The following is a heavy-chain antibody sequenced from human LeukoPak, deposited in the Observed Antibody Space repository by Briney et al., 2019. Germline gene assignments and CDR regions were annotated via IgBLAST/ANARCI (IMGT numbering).Heavy chain of an antibody. D-gene: IGHD6-19*01. J-gene: IGHJ6*03. Sequence: PGGSLRLSCTSSGFTFSDYYMSWIRQAPGKGLEWVSYISTSGSTIYYTDSVKGRFTISRDNAKNSLYLQMNSLRSEDTAVYYCARVRSGWYRRVAGGRYYYMDVWGKGTTVTISS. V-gene: IGHV3-11*01. CDR2: ISTSGSTI. CDR3: ARVRSGWYRRVAGGRYYYMDV. CDR1: GFTFSDYY.